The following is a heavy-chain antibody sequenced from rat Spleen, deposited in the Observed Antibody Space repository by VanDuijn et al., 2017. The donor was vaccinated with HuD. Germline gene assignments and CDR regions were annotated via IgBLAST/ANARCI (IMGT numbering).Heavy chain of an antibody. Sequence: EVQLVESGGGLVQPGRSMKLSCAASGFTFSNYDMAWVRQAPTKGLEWVASISYDGSSTYYRDSVKGRFTISRDNAKSTLYLQMDSLRSEDTATYYCTTCGTDYWYFDFWGPGTMVTVSS. CDR1: GFTFSNYD. CDR2: ISYDGSST. V-gene: IGHV5-20*01. CDR3: TTCGTDYWYFDF. J-gene: IGHJ1*01.